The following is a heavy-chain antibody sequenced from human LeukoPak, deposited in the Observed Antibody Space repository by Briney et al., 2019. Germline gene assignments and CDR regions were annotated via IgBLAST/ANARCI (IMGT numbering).Heavy chain of an antibody. Sequence: ASVKVSCKASGYTFTSYGVSWVRQAPGQGLEWMGWISTYNGNTDYAQNFQGRVTVTTDTFTTTAYMELRSLRSDDTAVYYCARSGYCSGASCHYSYGMDVWGQGTTVTVSS. CDR2: ISTYNGNT. V-gene: IGHV1-18*01. CDR3: ARSGYCSGASCHYSYGMDV. CDR1: GYTFTSYG. J-gene: IGHJ6*02. D-gene: IGHD2-15*01.